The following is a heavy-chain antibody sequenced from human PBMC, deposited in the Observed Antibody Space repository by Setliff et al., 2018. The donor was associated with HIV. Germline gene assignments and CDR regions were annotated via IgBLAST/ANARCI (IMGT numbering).Heavy chain of an antibody. CDR2: IDSDGGSA. CDR1: GFIFRYYA. D-gene: IGHD3-22*01. CDR3: AKAYYYDSSGYSRYYYYYGMDV. J-gene: IGHJ6*02. V-gene: IGHV3-64*04. Sequence: GGSLRLSCAASGFIFRYYAIHWVRQAPGKGLEYVSGIDSDGGSAYYADSVKGRFTISRDNSKNSLYLQMNSLRAEDTAVYYCAKAYYYDSSGYSRYYYYYGMDVWGQGTTVTVSS.